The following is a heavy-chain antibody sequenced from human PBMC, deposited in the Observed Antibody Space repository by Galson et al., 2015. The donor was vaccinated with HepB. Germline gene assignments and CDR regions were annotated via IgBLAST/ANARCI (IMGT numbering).Heavy chain of an antibody. D-gene: IGHD3-3*01. J-gene: IGHJ4*02. V-gene: IGHV3-7*03. CDR2: IKQDGSEK. CDR1: GFTFSNYW. Sequence: SLRLSCAASGFTFSNYWMSWVRQAPGKGLEWVADIKQDGSEKYYVDSVKGRFTISRDNAKNSLYLQMNSLRAEDTAVYYCARDPDDFWSGYTYYFDYWGQGTLVTVSS. CDR3: ARDPDDFWSGYTYYFDY.